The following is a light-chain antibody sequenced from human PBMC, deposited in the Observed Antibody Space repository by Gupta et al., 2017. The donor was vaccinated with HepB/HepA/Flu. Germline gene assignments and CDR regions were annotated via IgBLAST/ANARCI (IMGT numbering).Light chain of an antibody. J-gene: IGLJ1*01. CDR2: DVS. CDR3: TSYTSSDSYV. Sequence: QSALAQPASVSGSPGQSITISCTGTSSDVGGYNYVSLYQQHPGKAPNCMIYDVSNRPSGVSDRFSGSKSGNTASLTISGLQAEDEADYYCTSYTSSDSYVFGTGTKVIAL. CDR1: SSDVGGYNY. V-gene: IGLV2-14*03.